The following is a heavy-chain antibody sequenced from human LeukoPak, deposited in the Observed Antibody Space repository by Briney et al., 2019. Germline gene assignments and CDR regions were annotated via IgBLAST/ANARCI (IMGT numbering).Heavy chain of an antibody. CDR1: GFTFSTYG. J-gene: IGHJ4*02. V-gene: IGHV3-48*01. D-gene: IGHD6-25*01. CDR3: ASWAGTATGFSGPFDY. CDR2: ISSSGSTI. Sequence: GGSLRLSCAASGFTFSTYGITWVRQAPGKGLEWLSHISSSGSTIYYADSVKGRFTISRDNAKNSLYLQMNSLRAEDTAVYYCASWAGTATGFSGPFDYWGQGTLVTVSS.